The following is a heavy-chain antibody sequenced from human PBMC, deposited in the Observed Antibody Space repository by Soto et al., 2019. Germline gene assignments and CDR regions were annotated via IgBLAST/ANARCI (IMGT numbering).Heavy chain of an antibody. V-gene: IGHV3-53*04. CDR3: ARVDIGIAAPGPLFDY. CDR2: IYSGGST. D-gene: IGHD6-13*01. CDR1: GFTVSSNY. Sequence: PGGSLRLSCAASGFTVSSNYMSWVRQAPGKGLEWVSVIYSGGSTYYADSVKGRFTISRHNSKNTLYLQMNSLRAEDTAVYYCARVDIGIAAPGPLFDYWGQGTLVTVSS. J-gene: IGHJ4*02.